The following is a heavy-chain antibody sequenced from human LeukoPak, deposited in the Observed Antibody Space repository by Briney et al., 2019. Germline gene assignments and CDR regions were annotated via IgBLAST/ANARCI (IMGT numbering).Heavy chain of an antibody. CDR1: GGSITTYY. CDR3: VRGGSVNPALIDY. Sequence: PSETLSLTCTVSGGSITTYYWSWIRHPPGKGLEWIGFIYNSGSTKYNPSLGSRGTISEDTAKNQISLKLTSVTAADTAIYYCVRGGSVNPALIDYWGQGTLVTVSS. CDR2: IYNSGST. D-gene: IGHD1-14*01. V-gene: IGHV4-59*01. J-gene: IGHJ4*02.